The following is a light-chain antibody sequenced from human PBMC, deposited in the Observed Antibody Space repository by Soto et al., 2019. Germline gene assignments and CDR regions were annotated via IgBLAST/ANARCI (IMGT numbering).Light chain of an antibody. J-gene: IGKJ1*01. V-gene: IGKV1-5*03. CDR1: QSVDTW. CDR2: KAS. Sequence: DIQMTQSPSTLSASIGDRVTITCRASQSVDTWLAWYQQKPGKAPKLLIYKASSLQTGVPSRFSGSGSGTEFTLTISSLKPDDFATYSCHHYNDNSRMFGQGTKVEIK. CDR3: HHYNDNSRM.